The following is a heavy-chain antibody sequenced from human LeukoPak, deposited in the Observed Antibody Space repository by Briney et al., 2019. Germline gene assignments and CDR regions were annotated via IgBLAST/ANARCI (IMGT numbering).Heavy chain of an antibody. J-gene: IGHJ6*02. CDR2: IYTSGST. D-gene: IGHD4-17*01. CDR1: GGSFSSYY. V-gene: IGHV4-59*10. CDR3: ARAPPGGDYFYYGMDV. Sequence: PSETLSLTCAVYGGSFSSYYWNWIRQPAGKGLEWIGRIYTSGSTNYNPSLKSRVTMSVDTSKNQFSLKLSSVTAADTAVYYCARAPPGGDYFYYGMDVWGQGTTVTVSS.